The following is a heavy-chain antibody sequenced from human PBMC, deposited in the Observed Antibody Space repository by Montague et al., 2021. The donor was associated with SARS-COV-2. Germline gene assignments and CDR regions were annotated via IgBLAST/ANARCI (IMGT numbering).Heavy chain of an antibody. CDR1: GDSVVEIRRR. J-gene: IGHJ4*02. D-gene: IGHD3-10*01. CDR2: PHHGTKWSN. CDR3: TRAVWGVQDY. V-gene: IGHV6-1*01. Sequence: CAISGDSVVEIRRRSDENTSALQSLRDLVCRPHHGTKWSNEYALSVKSRITITPDTSKNQLSLQLTSVTPEDTAVYYCTRAVWGVQDYWGQGSLVTVSS.